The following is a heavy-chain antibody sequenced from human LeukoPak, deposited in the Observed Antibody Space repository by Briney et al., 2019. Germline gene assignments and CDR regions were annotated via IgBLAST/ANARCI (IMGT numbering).Heavy chain of an antibody. V-gene: IGHV4-34*01. CDR2: INHSGST. D-gene: IGHD1-26*01. CDR1: GGSFSGYY. CDR3: ASGGYSGSQIFDY. Sequence: SETLSLTCAVYGGSFSGYYWSWIRQPPGKGLEWIGEINHSGSTNYNPSLKSRVTMSVDTSKNQFSLKLSSVTAADTAVYYCASGGYSGSQIFDYWGQGTLVTVSS. J-gene: IGHJ4*02.